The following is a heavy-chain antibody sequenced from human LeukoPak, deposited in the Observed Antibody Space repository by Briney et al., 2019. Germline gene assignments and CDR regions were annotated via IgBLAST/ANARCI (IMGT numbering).Heavy chain of an antibody. J-gene: IGHJ4*02. CDR3: AGHHPRNTVDF. Sequence: SETLSLTCTVSGGSISSYYWSWIRQPPGKGLEWIAYISDIGSINYNPSLKSRVTISLDTSKNPFSLKLSSVTAADTPVYYCAGHHPRNTVDFWGQGTLVTVSS. V-gene: IGHV4-59*08. D-gene: IGHD2/OR15-2a*01. CDR2: ISDIGSI. CDR1: GGSISSYY.